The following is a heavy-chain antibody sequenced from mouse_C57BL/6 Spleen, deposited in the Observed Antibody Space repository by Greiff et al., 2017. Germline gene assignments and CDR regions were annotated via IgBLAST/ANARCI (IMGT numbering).Heavy chain of an antibody. CDR2: IDPSDSET. V-gene: IGHV1-52*01. CDR3: ARGITTVVDWYFDV. CDR1: GYTFTSYW. J-gene: IGHJ1*03. Sequence: QVQLQQSGAELVRPGSSVKLSCKASGYTFTSYWMHWVKQRPIQGLEWIGNIDPSDSETHYNQKFKDKATLTVDKSSSTAYMQLSSLTSEDSAVYDCARGITTVVDWYFDVWGTGTTVTVSS. D-gene: IGHD1-1*01.